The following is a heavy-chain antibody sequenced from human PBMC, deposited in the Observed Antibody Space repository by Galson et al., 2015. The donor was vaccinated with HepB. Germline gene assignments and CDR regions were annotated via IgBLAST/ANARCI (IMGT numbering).Heavy chain of an antibody. CDR2: ISSSSSYI. CDR1: GFTFSSYS. Sequence: SLRLSCAASGFTFSSYSMNWVRQAPGKGLEWVSSISSSSSYIYYADSVKGRFTISRDNAKNSLYLQMNSLRAEDTAVYYCARDRGGYYGDYEAVHWGQGTLVTVSS. CDR3: ARDRGGYYGDYEAVH. J-gene: IGHJ4*02. D-gene: IGHD4-17*01. V-gene: IGHV3-21*01.